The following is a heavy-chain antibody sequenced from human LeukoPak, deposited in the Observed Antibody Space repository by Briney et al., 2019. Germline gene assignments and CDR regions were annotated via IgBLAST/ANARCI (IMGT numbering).Heavy chain of an antibody. CDR3: ARDNMVRGVINYYYYMDV. J-gene: IGHJ6*03. V-gene: IGHV4-34*01. D-gene: IGHD3-10*01. CDR1: GGSFSGYY. Sequence: SETLSLTCAVYGGSFSGYYWSWIRQPPGKGLEWIGSIYYSGSTYYNPSLKSRVTISVDTSKNQFSLKLSSVTAADTAVYYCARDNMVRGVINYYYYMDVWGKGTTVTVSS. CDR2: IYYSGST.